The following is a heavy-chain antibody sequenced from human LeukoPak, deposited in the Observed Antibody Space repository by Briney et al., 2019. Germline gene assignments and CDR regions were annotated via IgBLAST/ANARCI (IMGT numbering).Heavy chain of an antibody. CDR3: ARGIWDSSGYYYDY. CDR2: SYHSGST. CDR1: VGSICSGGYS. J-gene: IGHJ4*02. D-gene: IGHD3-22*01. V-gene: IGHV4-30-2*01. Sequence: SQTLSLTCAVSVGSICSGGYSWSWIRQAPGKGLEWSGYSYHSGSTYFNQSLKSRVTISVDRSKNKFSLKLSSVTAADTAVYYCARGIWDSSGYYYDYWGQGTLVTVSS.